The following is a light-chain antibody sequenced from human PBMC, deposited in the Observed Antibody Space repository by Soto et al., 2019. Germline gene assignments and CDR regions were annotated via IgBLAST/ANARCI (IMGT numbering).Light chain of an antibody. CDR1: QGISSY. Sequence: AIRMTQSPSSLSASTGDRVTITCRASQGISSYLAWYQQKPGKAPKLLIYAASTLQSGVPSRFSGSGSGTDFTLTISSLQSEDFAVYYCQQYGSSPTFGEGTRLEIK. CDR3: QQYGSSPT. V-gene: IGKV1-8*01. CDR2: AAS. J-gene: IGKJ5*01.